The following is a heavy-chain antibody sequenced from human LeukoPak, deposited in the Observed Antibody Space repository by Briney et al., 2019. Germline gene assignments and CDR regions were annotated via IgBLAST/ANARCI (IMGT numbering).Heavy chain of an antibody. CDR3: ARGPSSNWSGLDF. V-gene: IGHV3-74*01. D-gene: IGHD6-13*01. CDR1: GFSFSGHW. Sequence: HPGGSLRLSCAASGFSFSGHWMHWARQLPGKGLVWVSRISPTGSTTSYADSVKGRFTVSRDNAKNTLCLQVNNLRAEDTAVYYCARGPSSNWSGLDFWGQGTLLTVSS. J-gene: IGHJ4*02. CDR2: ISPTGSTT.